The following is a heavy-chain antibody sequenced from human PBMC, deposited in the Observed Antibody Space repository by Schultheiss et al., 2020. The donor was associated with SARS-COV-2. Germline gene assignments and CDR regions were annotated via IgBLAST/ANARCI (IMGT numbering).Heavy chain of an antibody. CDR3: ARDLTPDAF. Sequence: SETLSLTCTVSGGSISSSSYYWSWIRQPPGKGLEWIGYIYYSGSTNYNPSLKSRVTISVDTSKNQFSLKLSSVTAADTAVYYCARDLTPDAFWGQGTMVTVSS. D-gene: IGHD3-9*01. J-gene: IGHJ3*01. CDR1: GGSISSSSYY. V-gene: IGHV4-61*01. CDR2: IYYSGST.